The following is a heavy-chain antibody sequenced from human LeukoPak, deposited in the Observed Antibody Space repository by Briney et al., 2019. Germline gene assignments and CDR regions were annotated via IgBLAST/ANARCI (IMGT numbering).Heavy chain of an antibody. V-gene: IGHV4-59*01. J-gene: IGHJ2*01. D-gene: IGHD2/OR15-2a*01. Sequence: SETLSLTCTVSGGSSSDYFCSWIRQPPGKGLEWLGYIYYGGNTNYNPSLKSRVTISVDTSKNQFSLKLDSVTAADTAVYYCARHTYPGRFFDLWGRGTLVTVSS. CDR2: IYYGGNT. CDR1: GGSSSDYF. CDR3: ARHTYPGRFFDL.